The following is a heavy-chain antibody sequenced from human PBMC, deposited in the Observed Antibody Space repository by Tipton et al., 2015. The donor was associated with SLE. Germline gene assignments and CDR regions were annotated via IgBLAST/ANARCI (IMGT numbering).Heavy chain of an antibody. V-gene: IGHV4-59*11. CDR2: IYYSGST. CDR1: GGSISSHY. D-gene: IGHD2-15*01. J-gene: IGHJ4*02. CDR3: ARDPLYCSGGSCYED. Sequence: TLSLTCTVSGGSISSHYWSWIRQPPGKGLEWIGSIYYSGSTYYNPSLKSRVTISVDTSKNQFSLKLSSVTAADTAVYYCARDPLYCSGGSCYEDWGQGTLVTVSS.